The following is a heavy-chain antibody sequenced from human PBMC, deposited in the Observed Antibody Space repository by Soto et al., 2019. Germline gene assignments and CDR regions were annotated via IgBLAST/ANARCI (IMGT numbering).Heavy chain of an antibody. D-gene: IGHD2-2*01. CDR3: ARSDCSSTSCYYYYYMDV. CDR1: GGSISSGGYY. CDR2: IYYSGNT. J-gene: IGHJ6*03. V-gene: IGHV4-31*03. Sequence: QVQLQESGPGLVKPSQTLSLTCTVSGGSISSGGYYWSWIRQHPGKGLEWNGYIYYSGNTYYNPSLKSSVIISVDKSKNQFSLKLGSVTAADTAVYCCARSDCSSTSCYYYYYMDVWGKGTTVTVSS.